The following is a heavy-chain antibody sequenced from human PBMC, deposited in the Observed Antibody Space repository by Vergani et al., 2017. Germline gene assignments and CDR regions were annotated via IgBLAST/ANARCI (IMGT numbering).Heavy chain of an antibody. CDR3: ARDFGFGVMGAFDI. CDR2: ISSSSSYI. Sequence: EVQLVESGGGLVKPGGSLRLSCAASGFTFSSYSMNWVRQAPGKGLEWVSSISSSSSYIYYADSVKGRFTISRDNAKNSLYLQMNSLRAEGTAVYYCARDFGFGVMGAFDIWGQGTMVTVSS. D-gene: IGHD3-16*01. CDR1: GFTFSSYS. J-gene: IGHJ3*02. V-gene: IGHV3-21*01.